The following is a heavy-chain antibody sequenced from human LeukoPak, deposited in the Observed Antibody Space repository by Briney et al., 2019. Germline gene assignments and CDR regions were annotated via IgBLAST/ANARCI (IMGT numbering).Heavy chain of an antibody. CDR2: ISYDGSNK. J-gene: IGHJ3*02. CDR1: GFTFSSYA. D-gene: IGHD3-3*01. CDR3: ARTQGRDYNFWTTLYDAFDI. V-gene: IGHV3-30-3*01. Sequence: GGSLRLSCAASGFTFSSYAMHWVRQAPGKGLEWVAVISYDGSNKYYADSVKGRFTISRDNSKNTLYLQMNSLRAEDTAVYYCARTQGRDYNFWTTLYDAFDIWGQGTMVTVSS.